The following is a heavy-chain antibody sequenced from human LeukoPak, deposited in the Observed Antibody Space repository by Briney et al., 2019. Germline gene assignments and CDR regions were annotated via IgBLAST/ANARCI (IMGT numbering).Heavy chain of an antibody. CDR2: ISGSGGST. V-gene: IGHV3-23*01. CDR3: ANYPSGVAGTSFYYYYMDV. CDR1: GFTFSSYA. J-gene: IGHJ6*03. D-gene: IGHD6-19*01. Sequence: GGSLRLSCAASGFTFSSYAMSWVRQAPGKGLEWVSAISGSGGSTYYADSVKGRFTISRDNSKNTLYLQMNSLRAEDTAVYYCANYPSGVAGTSFYYYYMDVWGKGTTVTVSS.